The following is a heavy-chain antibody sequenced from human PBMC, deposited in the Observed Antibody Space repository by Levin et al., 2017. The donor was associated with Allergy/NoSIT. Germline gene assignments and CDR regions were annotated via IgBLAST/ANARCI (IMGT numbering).Heavy chain of an antibody. J-gene: IGHJ4*02. D-gene: IGHD4-17*01. CDR1: NGSISSDY. CDR3: ATSLPRTTVFGY. V-gene: IGHV4-59*08. Sequence: SETLSLTCTVSNGSISSDYWTWIRQSPGKGLEWIGYIYYNGGTNYNPSFKSRVTISVDTSKNQFSLKLTSVTAADTAVYYCATSLPRTTVFGYWGRGTLVTVSS. CDR2: IYYNGGT.